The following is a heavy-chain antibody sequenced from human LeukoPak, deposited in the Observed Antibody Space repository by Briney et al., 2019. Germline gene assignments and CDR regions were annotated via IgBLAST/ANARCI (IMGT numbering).Heavy chain of an antibody. Sequence: GASVKVSCKASGYTFTSYDISWVRQAPGQGLEWMGWISAYNGNTNYVQKLQGRVTMTTDTSTSTAYMELRSLRSDDSAVYFCARVPIPPYSSSWYQPFDYWGQGTLVTVSS. CDR1: GYTFTSYD. D-gene: IGHD6-13*01. V-gene: IGHV1-18*01. CDR2: ISAYNGNT. CDR3: ARVPIPPYSSSWYQPFDY. J-gene: IGHJ4*02.